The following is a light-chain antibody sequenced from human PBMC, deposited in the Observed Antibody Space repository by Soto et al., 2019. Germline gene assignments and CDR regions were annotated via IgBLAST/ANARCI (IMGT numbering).Light chain of an antibody. CDR3: HQYNNWPLWT. CDR1: QSVSIN. V-gene: IGKV3-15*01. J-gene: IGKJ1*01. CDR2: GAS. Sequence: EVVMTQSPATLSVSPGERATLSCRASQSVSINLAWYQQKPGQAPRLLIFGASTRATGIPARFSGSGSGTEFTLTISSLQSEDFAVYYCHQYNNWPLWTFGQGTKVEIK.